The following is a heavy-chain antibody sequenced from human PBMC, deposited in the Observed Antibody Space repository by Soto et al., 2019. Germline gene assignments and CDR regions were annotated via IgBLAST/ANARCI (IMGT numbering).Heavy chain of an antibody. CDR2: VSASGGST. V-gene: IGHV3-23*01. CDR3: ARTMGDCSGGTCYGAYSMDV. CDR1: GFTFTTYA. Sequence: EVQLLESGGGLVQPGGSLRLSCAASGFTFTTYAMSWVRQAPGKGLEWVSGVSASGGSTYSADSVKGRFTISRDNSKNTVHLQMNSQRAEDTAVYYCARTMGDCSGGTCYGAYSMDVWGQGITVTVSS. D-gene: IGHD2-15*01. J-gene: IGHJ6*02.